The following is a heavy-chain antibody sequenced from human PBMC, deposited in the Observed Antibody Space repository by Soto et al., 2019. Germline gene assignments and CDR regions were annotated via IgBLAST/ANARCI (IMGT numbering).Heavy chain of an antibody. CDR1: GFNFNSYT. CDR2: ISSSGYI. Sequence: GSLRLSCAASGFNFNSYTINWVRQAPGKRLKWLSSISSSGYIFSTDSVRGRFTISRDNAKNSVYLQINSLRAEDTAVYFCARDCSGGSCYPGMDVWGQGTTVTVSS. CDR3: ARDCSGGSCYPGMDV. J-gene: IGHJ6*02. D-gene: IGHD2-15*01. V-gene: IGHV3-21*01.